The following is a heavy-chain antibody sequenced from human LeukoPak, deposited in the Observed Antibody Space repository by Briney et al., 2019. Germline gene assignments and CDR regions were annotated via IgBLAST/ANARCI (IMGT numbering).Heavy chain of an antibody. CDR1: GYTFTSYD. Sequence: ASVKVSCKASGYTFTSYDINWVRQATGQGLEWMGWMNPNSGNTGYAQKFQGRVTMTRNTSISTAYMELSSLRSEDTAVYYCARGPPPPYYYDSSGYYTTPLDYWGQGTLVTVSS. CDR3: ARGPPPPYYYDSSGYYTTPLDY. D-gene: IGHD3-22*01. V-gene: IGHV1-8*01. J-gene: IGHJ4*02. CDR2: MNPNSGNT.